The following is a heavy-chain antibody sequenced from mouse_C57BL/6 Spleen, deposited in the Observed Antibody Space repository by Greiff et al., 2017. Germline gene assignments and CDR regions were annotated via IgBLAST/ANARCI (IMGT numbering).Heavy chain of an antibody. J-gene: IGHJ3*01. Sequence: EVQLVESGGDLVKPGGSLKLSCAASGFTFSSYGMSWVRQTPDKRLEWVATISSGGSYTYYPDSVKGRFTISRDNAKNTLYLQMSSLKSEDTAMYYCARQEGYYSNYEAWFAYWGQGTLVTVSA. CDR3: ARQEGYYSNYEAWFAY. CDR1: GFTFSSYG. CDR2: ISSGGSYT. D-gene: IGHD2-5*01. V-gene: IGHV5-6*01.